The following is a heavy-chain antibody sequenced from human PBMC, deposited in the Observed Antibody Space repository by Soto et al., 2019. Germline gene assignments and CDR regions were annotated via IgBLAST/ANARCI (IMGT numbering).Heavy chain of an antibody. CDR3: ARYDFGTFDN. CDR2: IYHTEST. J-gene: IGHJ4*02. V-gene: IGHV4-34*01. Sequence: TSETLSLTCAVYGGSVNGYYWTWIRQPPGKGLEWIGEIYHTESTNYAPSLKSRVTISLDKSKNQFSLRLNSVTAADTAVYYCARYDFGTFDNWGQGIGVTVSS. D-gene: IGHD4-17*01. CDR1: GGSVNGYY.